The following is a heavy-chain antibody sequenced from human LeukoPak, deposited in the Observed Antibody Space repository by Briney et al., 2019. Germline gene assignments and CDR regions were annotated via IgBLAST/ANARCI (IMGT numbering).Heavy chain of an antibody. CDR1: GGTFSSYA. Sequence: GSSVKVSCKASGGTFSSYAISWVRQAPGQGLEWMGRIIPILGIANYAQKFQGRVTITADESTSTAYMELSSLRSEDTAVYYCARVRYSVLGSSSWYENDAFDIWGQGTMVTVSS. J-gene: IGHJ3*02. CDR3: ARVRYSVLGSSSWYENDAFDI. CDR2: IIPILGIA. V-gene: IGHV1-69*04. D-gene: IGHD6-13*01.